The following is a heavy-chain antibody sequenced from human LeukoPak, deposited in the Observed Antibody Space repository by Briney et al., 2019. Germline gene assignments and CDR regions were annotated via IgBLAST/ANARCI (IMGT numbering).Heavy chain of an antibody. Sequence: QPGRSLRLSCAASGFTFSSYAMHWVRQAPGKGLEWVAVISYAGSNKYYADSVKGRFTISRDNSKNTLYLQMNSLRAEDTAVYYCARGVVYAIKDYYYYYMDVWGKGTTVTVSS. D-gene: IGHD2-8*02. J-gene: IGHJ6*03. CDR2: ISYAGSNK. V-gene: IGHV3-30*04. CDR1: GFTFSSYA. CDR3: ARGVVYAIKDYYYYYMDV.